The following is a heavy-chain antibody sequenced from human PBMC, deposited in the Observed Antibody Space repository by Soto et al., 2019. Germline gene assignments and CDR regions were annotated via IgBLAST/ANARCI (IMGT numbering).Heavy chain of an antibody. CDR2: IYPGDSDT. CDR3: ANLWPRTYYYVLGI. Sequence: PGQPLQISCKGSGYSFTNYWIAWVSQMHGEGLEWMGIIYPGDSDTRYSPSFQGQVTISADKCTSTAYLQWRSLKVSDTDMYYCANLWPRTYYYVLGILGKGTMVTVS. D-gene: IGHD3-10*02. CDR1: GYSFTNYW. J-gene: IGHJ3*02. V-gene: IGHV5-51*01.